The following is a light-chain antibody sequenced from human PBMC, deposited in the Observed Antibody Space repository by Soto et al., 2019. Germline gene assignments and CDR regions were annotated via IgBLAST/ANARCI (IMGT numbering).Light chain of an antibody. CDR3: SSFASSNTWV. J-gene: IGLJ3*02. Sequence: QSALTQPPSASGSPGQSVTIPCTGTSSDVGAYNYVSWYQQHAGKAPKLVIYEVTKRPSGVPDRFSGSKSANTASLTVSGLQAEDEADYYCSSFASSNTWVFGGGTQLTVL. CDR2: EVT. CDR1: SSDVGAYNY. V-gene: IGLV2-8*01.